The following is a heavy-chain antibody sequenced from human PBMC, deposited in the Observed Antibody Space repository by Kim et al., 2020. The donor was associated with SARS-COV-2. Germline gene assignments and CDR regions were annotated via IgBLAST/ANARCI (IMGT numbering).Heavy chain of an antibody. CDR2: IYSGGST. D-gene: IGHD6-19*01. V-gene: IGHV3-53*01. CDR1: GFTVSSNY. J-gene: IGHJ4*02. Sequence: GGSLRLSCAASGFTVSSNYMSWVRQAPGKGLEWVSVIYSGGSTYYADSVKGRFTISRDNSKNTLYLQMSSLRAEDTAVYYCARDTGIAVAGTGDWGQGTLVTVSS. CDR3: ARDTGIAVAGTGD.